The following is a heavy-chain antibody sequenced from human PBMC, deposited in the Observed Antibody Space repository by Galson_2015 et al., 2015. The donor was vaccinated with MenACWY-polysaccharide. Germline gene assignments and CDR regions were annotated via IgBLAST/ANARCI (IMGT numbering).Heavy chain of an antibody. CDR3: ARDPRQSLNLRSYWFFDL. D-gene: IGHD5/OR15-5a*01. CDR2: ISSTDLK. CDR1: GFIFSDHS. V-gene: IGHV3-69-1*01. J-gene: IGHJ2*01. Sequence: SLRLSCAASGFIFSDHSVHWVRQAPGKGLEWVPFISSTDLKDYADSVRGRFTISRDNAKNSLFLQMDSLRGEDTALYFCARDPRQSLNLRSYWFFDLWGRGTLVTVSS.